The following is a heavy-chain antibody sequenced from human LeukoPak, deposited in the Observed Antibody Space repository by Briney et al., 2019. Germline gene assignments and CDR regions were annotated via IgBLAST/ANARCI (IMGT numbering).Heavy chain of an antibody. J-gene: IGHJ3*02. CDR3: AKDARPYYYDSSGNWDAFDI. V-gene: IGHV3-48*03. CDR1: GFTFSSYE. Sequence: GGSLRLSCAASGFTFSSYEMNWVRQAPGKGLEWVSYISSSGSTIYYADSVKGRFTISRDNSKNTLYLQMNSLRAEDTAVYYCAKDARPYYYDSSGNWDAFDIWGQGTMVTVSS. D-gene: IGHD3-22*01. CDR2: ISSSGSTI.